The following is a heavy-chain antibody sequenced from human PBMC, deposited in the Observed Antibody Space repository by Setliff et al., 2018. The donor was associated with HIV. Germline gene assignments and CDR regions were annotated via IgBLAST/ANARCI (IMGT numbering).Heavy chain of an antibody. CDR3: AREGKTALVTKYFDY. J-gene: IGHJ4*01. D-gene: IGHD5-18*01. Sequence: PSETLSLTCAVSGGSIGSGGYSWSWIRQPPGRGLEWVGYIYHVGGTYYNPSLRSRVTISVDRSKNLFSLKLTSVTAADTAVYYCAREGKTALVTKYFDYWGHGKLVTVSS. CDR2: IYHVGGT. V-gene: IGHV4-30-2*01. CDR1: GGSIGSGGYS.